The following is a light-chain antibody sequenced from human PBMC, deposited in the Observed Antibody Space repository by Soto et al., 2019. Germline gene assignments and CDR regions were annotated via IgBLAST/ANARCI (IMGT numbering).Light chain of an antibody. CDR2: GTS. V-gene: IGKV1-39*01. J-gene: IGKJ4*01. CDR3: QQANSFPLT. Sequence: DIQMTQFPSSLSASEGDRVTITCRASQSISDYLNWYQKKPGKAPKLLIYGTSYLQSEVPSRFSGRGSGTDFTLTISSLQLEDFATYYCQQANSFPLTFGGGTKVEIK. CDR1: QSISDY.